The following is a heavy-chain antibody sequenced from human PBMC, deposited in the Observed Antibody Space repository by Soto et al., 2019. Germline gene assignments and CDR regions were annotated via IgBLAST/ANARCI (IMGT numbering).Heavy chain of an antibody. D-gene: IGHD6-19*01. CDR2: ISAYNGNT. CDR1: GYPLTSYG. J-gene: IGHJ6*02. CDR3: ARGSSGWYTPHNYYYYGMDV. V-gene: IGHV1-18*04. Sequence: GXSVKVSCKASGYPLTSYGVSWVRRAPGQGLEWMGWISAYNGNTNYAQKLQGRVTMTTDTSTSTAYMELRSLRSDDTAVYYCARGSSGWYTPHNYYYYGMDVWGQGTTVTVSS.